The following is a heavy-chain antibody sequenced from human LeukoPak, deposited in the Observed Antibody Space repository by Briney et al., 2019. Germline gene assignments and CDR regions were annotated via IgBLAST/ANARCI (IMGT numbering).Heavy chain of an antibody. CDR1: GFTFSSYS. CDR3: ARGYCGGDCYSVRTYFDY. CDR2: ISSSSSYI. V-gene: IGHV3-21*01. J-gene: IGHJ4*02. D-gene: IGHD2-21*02. Sequence: GGSLRLSCAASGFTFSSYSMNWVRQAPGKGLEWVSSISSSSSYIHYADSVKGRFTISRDNAKNSLYLQMNSLRAEDTAVYYCARGYCGGDCYSVRTYFDYWGQGTLVTVSS.